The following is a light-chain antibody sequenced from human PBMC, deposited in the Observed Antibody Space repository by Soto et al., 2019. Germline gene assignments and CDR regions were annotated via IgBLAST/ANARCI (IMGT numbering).Light chain of an antibody. CDR3: QVWDSGSAHVV. V-gene: IGLV3-21*04. CDR1: NIGSKG. CDR2: SDT. J-gene: IGLJ2*01. Sequence: SYELTQPPSASVAPGKTASISCGGNNIGSKGVHWYQQKPGQAPVLVIYSDTDLPPVIPERVSGSNAANLATLTISRVEAGDDADYYCQVWDSGSAHVVFGGGTKLTVL.